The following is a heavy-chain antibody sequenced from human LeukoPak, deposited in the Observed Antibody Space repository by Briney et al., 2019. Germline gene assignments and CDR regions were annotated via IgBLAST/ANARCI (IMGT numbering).Heavy chain of an antibody. V-gene: IGHV4-59*01. CDR1: GGSISSYY. CDR3: ARSPGLYSLHAFDI. D-gene: IGHD2-2*02. J-gene: IGHJ3*02. Sequence: PSGTLSLTCTVSGGSISSYYWSWIRQPPGKGLEWIGYIYYSGSTNYNPSLKSRVTISVDTSKNQFSLKLSSVTAADTAVYYCARSPGLYSLHAFDIWGQGTMVTVSS. CDR2: IYYSGST.